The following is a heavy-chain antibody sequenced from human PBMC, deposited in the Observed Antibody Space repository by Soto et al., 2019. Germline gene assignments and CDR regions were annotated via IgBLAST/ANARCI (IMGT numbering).Heavy chain of an antibody. CDR2: FNPKSGGT. V-gene: IGHV1-2*02. Sequence: ASVKVSCKASGYTFTGLYMHWVRQAPGQGLEWMGWFNPKSGGTYYAQNFQGRVTMTSDTSISTAYMELSSLTSDDTAVYYSARDGTVTTSGFKWFDPWGQGTLLTVSS. J-gene: IGHJ5*02. CDR3: ARDGTVTTSGFKWFDP. D-gene: IGHD4-4*01. CDR1: GYTFTGLY.